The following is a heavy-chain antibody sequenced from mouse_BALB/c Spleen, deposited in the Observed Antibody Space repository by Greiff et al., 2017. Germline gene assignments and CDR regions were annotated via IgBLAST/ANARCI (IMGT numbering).Heavy chain of an antibody. CDR3: APHYDGYTGAMDY. CDR2: INPSSGYT. CDR1: GYTFTSYT. V-gene: IGHV1-4*02. D-gene: IGHD2-3*01. J-gene: IGHJ4*01. Sequence: QVQLKESAAELARPGASVKMSCKASGYTFTSYTMHWVKQRPGQGLEWIGYINPSSGYTEYNQKFKDKTTLTADKSSSTAYMQLSSLTSEDSAVYYCAPHYDGYTGAMDYWGQGTSVTVSS.